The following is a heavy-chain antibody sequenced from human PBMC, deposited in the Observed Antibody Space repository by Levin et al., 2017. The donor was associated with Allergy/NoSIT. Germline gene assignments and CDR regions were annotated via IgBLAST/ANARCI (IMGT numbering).Heavy chain of an antibody. J-gene: IGHJ4*02. D-gene: IGHD3-22*01. CDR2: ISIAGITT. CDR3: TRDIGHHYDQFDY. CDR1: GFTFSSYS. V-gene: IGHV3-48*01. Sequence: GGSLRLSCVASGFTFSSYSPNWVRQAPGKGLEWVSYISIAGITTYYADSVKGRFTIFRDDGKNSLYLQMNSLRAEDTAVYYCTRDIGHHYDQFDYWGQGTLVTVSS.